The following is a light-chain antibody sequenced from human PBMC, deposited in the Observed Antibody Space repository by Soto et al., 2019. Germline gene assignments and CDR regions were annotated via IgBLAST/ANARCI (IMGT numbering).Light chain of an antibody. V-gene: IGLV2-14*01. Sequence: QSALTQPASVSGSPGQSITISCTGTSSDVGGYDYVSWYQQYPGKAPKLLIYEVRNRPSGVSNRFSGSKSGNTASLTISGLQGEDEADYYCTSYTNSDIWGFGGGTKLTVL. J-gene: IGLJ3*02. CDR3: TSYTNSDIWG. CDR1: SSDVGGYDY. CDR2: EVR.